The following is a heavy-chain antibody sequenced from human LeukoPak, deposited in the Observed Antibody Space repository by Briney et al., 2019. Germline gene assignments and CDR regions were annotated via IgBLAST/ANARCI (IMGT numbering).Heavy chain of an antibody. CDR1: GFTFSSYA. V-gene: IGHV3-23*01. CDR3: AKDYYDSSGYYRCYFDY. CDR2: ISGSGGST. J-gene: IGHJ4*02. Sequence: PGGSLRLSCAASGFTFSSYAMSWVRQAPGKGLEWVSAISGSGGSTYYADSVKGRFTISRDNSKNTLYLQMNSLRAEDTAVYYCAKDYYDSSGYYRCYFDYWGQGTLVTVSS. D-gene: IGHD3-22*01.